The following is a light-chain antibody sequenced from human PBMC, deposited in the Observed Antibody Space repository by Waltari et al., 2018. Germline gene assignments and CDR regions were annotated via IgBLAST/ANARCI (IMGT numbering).Light chain of an antibody. J-gene: IGLJ3*02. V-gene: IGLV2-14*03. CDR2: DVT. CDR3: SSYPRTGTWL. Sequence: QSALTQPASVSGSPGQSVTISCTGTSSDSVDYDFVSWYQQHPGKAPKLIIFDVTTRPSGFSNLFSGSKSGSTASLTISGLQAEDEADYFCSSYPRTGTWLFGGGTKLTVL. CDR1: SSDSVDYDF.